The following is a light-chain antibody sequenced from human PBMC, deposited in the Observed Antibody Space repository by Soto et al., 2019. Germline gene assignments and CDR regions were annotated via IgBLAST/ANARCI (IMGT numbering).Light chain of an antibody. J-gene: IGKJ1*01. CDR1: QTISSNH. CDR2: GTS. V-gene: IGKV3-20*01. CDR3: QQYVSWT. Sequence: EIVLTQSPGTLSVSPGERATLSCRASQTISSNHLAWYQQKPGQAPSLLICGTSSRATGIPDRFSGSGSGTDFTLTITRLEPEDSAIYYCQQYVSWTFGQGTKVEIK.